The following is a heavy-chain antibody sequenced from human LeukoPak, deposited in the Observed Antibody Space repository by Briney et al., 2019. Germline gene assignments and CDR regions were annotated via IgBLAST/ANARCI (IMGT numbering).Heavy chain of an antibody. J-gene: IGHJ4*02. V-gene: IGHV3-53*01. CDR2: IYNTGDI. Sequence: GGSLRLSCAASGFTVSNNYMSWVRQAPGKGLEWVSFIYNTGDIYYADSVRGRFTISRDNSKNTLYLQMHSLRAEDTAVYYCAKWYCNSANCYYDYWGQGTLVTVSS. D-gene: IGHD2-2*01. CDR3: AKWYCNSANCYYDY. CDR1: GFTVSNNY.